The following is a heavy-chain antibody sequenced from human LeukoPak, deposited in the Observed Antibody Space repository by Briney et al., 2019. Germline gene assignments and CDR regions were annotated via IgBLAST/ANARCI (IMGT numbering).Heavy chain of an antibody. CDR2: IYTSGST. CDR3: ARSDVSMVRGVIIKENWFDP. J-gene: IGHJ5*02. D-gene: IGHD3-10*01. Sequence: SETLSLTCTVSGGSISSYYWSWIRQPAGKGLEWIGRIYTSGSTNYNPSLKSRVTMSVDTSKNQFSLKLSSETAADTAVYYCARSDVSMVRGVIIKENWFDPWGQGTLVTVSS. V-gene: IGHV4-4*07. CDR1: GGSISSYY.